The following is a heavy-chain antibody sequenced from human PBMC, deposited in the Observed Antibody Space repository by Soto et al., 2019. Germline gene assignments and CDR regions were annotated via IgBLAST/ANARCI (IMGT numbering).Heavy chain of an antibody. J-gene: IGHJ6*02. CDR1: GFTFSSYD. CDR3: ARSTYSSSPTKYYYYYYGMDV. V-gene: IGHV3-13*01. Sequence: GGSLRLSCAASGFTFSSYDMHWVRQATGKGLERVSAIGTAGDTYYPGSVKGRLTISRENAKNSLYLQMNSLRAGDTAVYYCARSTYSSSPTKYYYYYYGMDVWGQGTTVTVSS. CDR2: IGTAGDT. D-gene: IGHD6-6*01.